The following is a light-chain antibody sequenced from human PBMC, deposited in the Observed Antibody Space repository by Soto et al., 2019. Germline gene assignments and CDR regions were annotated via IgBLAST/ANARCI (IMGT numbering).Light chain of an antibody. CDR3: QSYDNSLSGSWV. Sequence: QSVLTQPPSVSGAPGQRVTISCTGSSSNIGAGFDVHWYHQIAGTAPKLLIYGNSNRPSGVPDRFSGSKSGTSASLAINGLQAEEEAQYYCQSYDNSLSGSWVFGGGTKLTVL. CDR1: SSNIGAGFD. J-gene: IGLJ3*02. V-gene: IGLV1-40*01. CDR2: GNS.